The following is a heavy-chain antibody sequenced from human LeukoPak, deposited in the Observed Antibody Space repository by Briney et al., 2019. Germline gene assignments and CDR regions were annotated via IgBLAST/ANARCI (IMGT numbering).Heavy chain of an antibody. V-gene: IGHV3-23*01. J-gene: IGHJ4*02. CDR2: ISSSGSGGNT. D-gene: IGHD4-17*01. CDR3: ARESDYGDYWGYDY. CDR1: GVTLSSYA. Sequence: PGGSLRLSCAASGVTLSSYAMSWARQAPGKGLEWVSGISSSGSGGNTYYADSVKGRFTISRDNSKNTLYLQMNSLRAEDTAVYYCARESDYGDYWGYDYWGQGTLVTVSS.